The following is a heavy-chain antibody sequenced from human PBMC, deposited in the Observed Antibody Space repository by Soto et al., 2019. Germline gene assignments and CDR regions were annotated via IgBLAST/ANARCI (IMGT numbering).Heavy chain of an antibody. CDR2: INWNGGST. Sequence: EVQLVESGGGVVRPGGSLRLACAASGFTFDDYGMSCGRQAPVKGLEWASGINWNGGSTGYADSVKGRFTISSDNAKNSLYLQMNSLRAEDTALYHCARLSNYDFWSGYPDVWGKGTTVTVSS. CDR1: GFTFDDYG. J-gene: IGHJ6*04. D-gene: IGHD3-3*01. CDR3: ARLSNYDFWSGYPDV. V-gene: IGHV3-20*01.